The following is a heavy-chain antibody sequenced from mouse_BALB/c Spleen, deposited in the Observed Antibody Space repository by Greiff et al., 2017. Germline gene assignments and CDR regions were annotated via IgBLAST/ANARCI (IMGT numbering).Heavy chain of an antibody. Sequence: VKLMESGPGLVQPSQSLSITCTVSGFSLTSYGVHWVRQSPGKGLEWLGVIWSGGSTDYNAAFISRLSISKDNSKSQVFFKMNSLQANDTAIYYCARDYDYDRAYAMDYWGQGTSVTVSS. CDR1: GFSLTSYG. V-gene: IGHV2-2*02. CDR3: ARDYDYDRAYAMDY. CDR2: IWSGGST. J-gene: IGHJ4*01. D-gene: IGHD2-4*01.